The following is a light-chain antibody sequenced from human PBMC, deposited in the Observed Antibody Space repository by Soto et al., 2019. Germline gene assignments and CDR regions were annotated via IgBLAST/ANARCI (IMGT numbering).Light chain of an antibody. CDR3: AACDDSMSGYV. Sequence: QPVLPQPPSASGNPGQRVTISCSGSSSNIGSDYVYWYQQFPGTAPKLLIYRNNQRPSGVTDRFSGSKSGTSASLAISGLRSEDEADYYCAACDDSMSGYVCGTGTKLPVL. J-gene: IGLJ1*01. CDR2: RNN. V-gene: IGLV1-47*01. CDR1: SSNIGSDY.